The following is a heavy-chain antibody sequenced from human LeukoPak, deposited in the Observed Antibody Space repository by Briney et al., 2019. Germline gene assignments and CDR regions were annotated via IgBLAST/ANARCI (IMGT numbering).Heavy chain of an antibody. Sequence: GGSLRLSCAASGFTFAIHAMTWVRQAPGKGLEWVSAISGSGASTHYADSVKGQFTISRDNSKNTLFLQMNNLRAEDTAVYYCARVRPWVFDYWGQGTLVTVSS. V-gene: IGHV3-23*01. CDR2: ISGSGAST. CDR1: GFTFAIHA. CDR3: ARVRPWVFDY. J-gene: IGHJ4*02.